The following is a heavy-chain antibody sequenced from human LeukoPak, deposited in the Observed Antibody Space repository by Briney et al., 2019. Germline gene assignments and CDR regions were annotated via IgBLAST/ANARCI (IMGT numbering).Heavy chain of an antibody. J-gene: IGHJ4*02. CDR3: ARDYGYYFDY. V-gene: IGHV4-61*01. CDR2: IYYNGST. Sequence: SETLSLTCTVSGGSVSSGSYYWSWIRQPPGKGLEWIGYIYYNGSTNYNPSLKSRVTISVDTSKNQFSLKLSSVTAADTAVYYCARDYGYYFDYWGQGTLVTVSS. CDR1: GGSVSSGSYY. D-gene: IGHD3-10*01.